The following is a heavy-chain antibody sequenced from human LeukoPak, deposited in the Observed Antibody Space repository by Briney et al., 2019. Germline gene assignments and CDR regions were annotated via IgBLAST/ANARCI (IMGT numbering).Heavy chain of an antibody. CDR1: GFTFSSYA. J-gene: IGHJ4*02. CDR3: AKCLRYFDWLLFVAEFDY. D-gene: IGHD3-9*01. CDR2: ISGSGGST. Sequence: GGSLRLSCAASGFTFSSYAMSWVRQAPGRGLEWVSAISGSGGSTYYADSVKGRFTISRDNSKNTLYLQMNSLRAEDTAVYYCAKCLRYFDWLLFVAEFDYWGQGTLVTVSS. V-gene: IGHV3-23*01.